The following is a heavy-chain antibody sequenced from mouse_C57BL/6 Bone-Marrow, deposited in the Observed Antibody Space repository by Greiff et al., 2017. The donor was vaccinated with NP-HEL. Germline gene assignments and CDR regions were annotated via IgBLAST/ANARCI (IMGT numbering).Heavy chain of an antibody. CDR2: INPNNGGT. V-gene: IGHV1-22*01. CDR1: GYTFTDYN. J-gene: IGHJ1*03. Sequence: EVQLQQSGPELVKPGASVKMSCKASGYTFTDYNMHWVKQSHGKSLEWIGYINPNNGGTSYNQKFKGKATLTVNKSSSTAYMELRSLTSEDSAVYYCARNHYYGSSYAWYFDVWGTGTTVTVSS. CDR3: ARNHYYGSSYAWYFDV. D-gene: IGHD1-1*01.